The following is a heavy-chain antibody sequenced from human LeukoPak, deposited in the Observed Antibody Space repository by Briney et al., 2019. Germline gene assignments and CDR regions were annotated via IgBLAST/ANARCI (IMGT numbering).Heavy chain of an antibody. V-gene: IGHV3-30*04. Sequence: TSLRLSCAATGFIFTNYAIHWVRQAPGKGLEWVAVISYDGSNKYYADSVKGRFTISRDNSKNALYLQMNSLRAEDTAVYYCARVGRGYSFKVYYFDYWDQGTRVTVSS. CDR2: ISYDGSNK. D-gene: IGHD5-18*01. J-gene: IGHJ4*02. CDR3: ARVGRGYSFKVYYFDY. CDR1: GFIFTNYA.